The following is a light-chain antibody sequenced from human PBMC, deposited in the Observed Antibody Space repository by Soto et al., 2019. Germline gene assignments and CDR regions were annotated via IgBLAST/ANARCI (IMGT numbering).Light chain of an antibody. J-gene: IGLJ1*01. Sequence: QSALTQPASVSGSPGQSIAISCTGTSSDVGGYNYVSWYQQHPGKAPKLIIYDVSNRPSGVSNRFSGSKSGNAASLTISGLHAEDEADYYCSSYTSSSLYVFGTGTKVTV. CDR2: DVS. V-gene: IGLV2-14*01. CDR1: SSDVGGYNY. CDR3: SSYTSSSLYV.